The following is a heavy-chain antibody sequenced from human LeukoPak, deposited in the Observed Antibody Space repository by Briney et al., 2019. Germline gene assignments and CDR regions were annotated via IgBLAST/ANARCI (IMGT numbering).Heavy chain of an antibody. CDR2: IMQDGSEK. D-gene: IGHD2-15*01. CDR3: AGLGYPSGMDV. CDR1: GFTFSSYW. V-gene: IGHV3-7*05. J-gene: IGHJ6*02. Sequence: GGSLRLSCAASGFTFSSYWMGWVRQAPGKGLEWVANIMQDGSEKYYVDSVKGRFTISGDNAKNSLYLQMNSLRAEDTAVYYCAGLGYPSGMDVWGQGTTVTVSS.